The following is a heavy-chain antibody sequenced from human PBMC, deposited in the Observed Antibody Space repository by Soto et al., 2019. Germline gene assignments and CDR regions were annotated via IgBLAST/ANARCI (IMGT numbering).Heavy chain of an antibody. CDR1: GGSISSCDYY. Sequence: SETLSLTCTVSGGSISSCDYYWSWIRQPPGKGLEWIGYIYYSGSTNYNPSLKSRVTISVDTSKNQFSLKLSSVTAADTAVYYCARHLSVRGVFDFWGQGTQVTVSS. CDR3: ARHLSVRGVFDF. D-gene: IGHD3-10*01. V-gene: IGHV4-61*08. CDR2: IYYSGST. J-gene: IGHJ4*02.